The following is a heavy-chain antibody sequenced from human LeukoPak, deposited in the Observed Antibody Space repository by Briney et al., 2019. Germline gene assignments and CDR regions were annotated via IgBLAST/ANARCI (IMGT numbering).Heavy chain of an antibody. J-gene: IGHJ5*02. D-gene: IGHD2-2*01. V-gene: IGHV4-39*01. CDR1: GGSISSSSYY. CDR2: IYYSGST. Sequence: SETLSLTCTVSGGSISSSSYYWGWIRQPPGKGLEWIGSIYYSGSTYDNPSLKSRVTISVDTSKNQFSLKLSSVTAVDTAVYYCARQGAYCSSTSCYAGWFDPWGQGTLVTASS. CDR3: ARQGAYCSSTSCYAGWFDP.